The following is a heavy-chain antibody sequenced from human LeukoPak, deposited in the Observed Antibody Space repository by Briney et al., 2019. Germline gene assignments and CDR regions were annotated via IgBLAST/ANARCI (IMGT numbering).Heavy chain of an antibody. CDR3: ASKIAAAGTLLFDY. CDR2: IYHSGST. CDR1: GGSISSSNW. J-gene: IGHJ4*02. V-gene: IGHV4-4*02. Sequence: SGTLSLTCAVSGGSISSSNWWSWVRQPPGKGLEWNGEIYHSGSTNYNPSLKSRVTISVDKSKNQFSLKLSSVTAADTAVYYCASKIAAAGTLLFDYWGQGTLVTVSS. D-gene: IGHD6-13*01.